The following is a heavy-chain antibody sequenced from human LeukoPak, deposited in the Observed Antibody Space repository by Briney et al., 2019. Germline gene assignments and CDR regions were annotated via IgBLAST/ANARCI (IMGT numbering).Heavy chain of an antibody. D-gene: IGHD2-15*01. Sequence: PSETLSLTCTVSGGSISSSSYYWGWIRQPPGKGLEWIGYVYSSGSTYYNPSLKSRITILLDTSKSQFSLKLTSVTAADTAVYYCARDHGLLGIDYWGQGTLATVSS. CDR1: GGSISSSSYY. CDR3: ARDHGLLGIDY. CDR2: VYSSGST. J-gene: IGHJ4*02. V-gene: IGHV4-30-4*08.